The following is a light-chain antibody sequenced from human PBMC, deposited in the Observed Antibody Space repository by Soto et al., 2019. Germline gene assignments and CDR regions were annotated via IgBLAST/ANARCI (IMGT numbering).Light chain of an antibody. Sequence: EIVMTQSPATLSVSPGERATLSCRASQSVSSNLAWYQQKPGQAPRLLIYGASTRATGIPARFSGSGSGTEFTLTISSLHSEDFAVYYCHQYNNWPMYTFGQGTKLEIK. CDR3: HQYNNWPMYT. CDR2: GAS. V-gene: IGKV3-15*01. CDR1: QSVSSN. J-gene: IGKJ2*01.